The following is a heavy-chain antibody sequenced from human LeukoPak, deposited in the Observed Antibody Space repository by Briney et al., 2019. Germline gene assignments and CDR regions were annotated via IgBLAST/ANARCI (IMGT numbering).Heavy chain of an antibody. CDR2: INWNGCST. CDR1: GYPFDEYG. D-gene: IGHD3-22*01. J-gene: IGHJ4*02. Sequence: GGSLRLPCAASGYPFDEYGMSWVRQAPAKGLEWVSGINWNGCSTGYADSVRGGFTISRDNAKNSLYVHKNSLRAEGTALYCWSRDGGDYYDSSGYYYYFDYWGQGTLVTVSS. CDR3: SRDGGDYYDSSGYYYYFDY. V-gene: IGHV3-20*04.